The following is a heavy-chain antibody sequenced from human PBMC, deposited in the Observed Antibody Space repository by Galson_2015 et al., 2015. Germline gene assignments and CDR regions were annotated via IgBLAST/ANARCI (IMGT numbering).Heavy chain of an antibody. D-gene: IGHD3-22*01. J-gene: IGHJ4*02. V-gene: IGHV5-10-1*01. Sequence: PSFQGHVTISADKSISTAYLQWSSLKASDTAMYYCARQVYYYDSSGYLTFDYWGQGTLVTVSS. CDR3: ARQVYYYDSSGYLTFDY.